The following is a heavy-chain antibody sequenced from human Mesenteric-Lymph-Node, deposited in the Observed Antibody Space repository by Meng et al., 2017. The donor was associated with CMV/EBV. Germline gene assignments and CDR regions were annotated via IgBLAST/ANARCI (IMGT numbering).Heavy chain of an antibody. J-gene: IGHJ6*02. V-gene: IGHV3-23*01. CDR2: INGIAETT. CDR3: AKDIESCSSTSCYRGMGVESRYYYYYGMDV. CDR1: GFSFSDYA. D-gene: IGHD2-2*01. Sequence: GESLKISCAASGFSFSDYAMTWVRQAPGKGLEWVSAINGIAETTYYADSVRGVKGRFIISRDNAKNSLYLQMNSLRAEDTALYYCAKDIESCSSTSCYRGMGVESRYYYYYGMDVWGQGTTVTVSS.